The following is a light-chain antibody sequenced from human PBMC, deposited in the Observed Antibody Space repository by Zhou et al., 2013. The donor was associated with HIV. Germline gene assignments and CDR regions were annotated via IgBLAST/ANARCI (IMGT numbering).Light chain of an antibody. CDR3: QQYDSYPPT. J-gene: IGKJ4*01. V-gene: IGKV3-20*01. Sequence: EIVLTQSPGTLSLSPGERATLSCRASQSVSSTYLAWYQQKPGQAPRLLIYGASSRATGIPDRFSGSGSGTDFTLTISSLQPEDFATYYCQQYDSYPPTFGGGTEGGGSN. CDR1: QSVSSTY. CDR2: GAS.